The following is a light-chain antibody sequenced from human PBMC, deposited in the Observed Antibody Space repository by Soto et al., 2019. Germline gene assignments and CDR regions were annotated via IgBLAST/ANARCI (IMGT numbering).Light chain of an antibody. V-gene: IGKV1-5*01. J-gene: IGKJ1*01. CDR3: QQYHTSGT. CDR1: QSISRW. CDR2: DGF. Sequence: DIQMTQSPSTLSASVGDRVTITCRASQSISRWLAWYQQKPGKAPNLLIHDGFSLESGVPSRFSGSGSGTEITLTITSLQPDDFATYYCQQYHTSGTFGQGTRVEI.